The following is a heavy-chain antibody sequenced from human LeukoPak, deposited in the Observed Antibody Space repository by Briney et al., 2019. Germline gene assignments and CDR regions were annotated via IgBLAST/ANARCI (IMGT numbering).Heavy chain of an antibody. CDR1: GGSISSYY. D-gene: IGHD6-13*01. Sequence: SETLSLTCTVSGGSISSYYWSWIRQPAGKGLEWIGRIYTSGSTNYNPSLKSRVTISVDTSKNQFSLKLSSVTAADTAVYYCARGNIAAAGRAFDYWGQGTLVTVSS. V-gene: IGHV4-4*07. CDR2: IYTSGST. J-gene: IGHJ4*02. CDR3: ARGNIAAAGRAFDY.